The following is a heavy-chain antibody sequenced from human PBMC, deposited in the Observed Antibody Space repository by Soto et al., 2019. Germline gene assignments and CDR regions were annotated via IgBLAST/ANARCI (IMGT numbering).Heavy chain of an antibody. CDR3: ARIPLGYCSGGSCYYYYGMDV. D-gene: IGHD2-15*01. CDR1: GFSLSTSGMC. J-gene: IGHJ6*02. V-gene: IGHV2-70*01. CDR2: IDWDDDK. Sequence: SGPTLVNPTQTLTLTCTFSGFSLSTSGMCVSWIRQPPGKALEWLALIDWDDDKYYSTSLKTRLTISKDTSKNQVVLTMTNMDPVDTATYYCARIPLGYCSGGSCYYYYGMDVWGQGTTVTVS.